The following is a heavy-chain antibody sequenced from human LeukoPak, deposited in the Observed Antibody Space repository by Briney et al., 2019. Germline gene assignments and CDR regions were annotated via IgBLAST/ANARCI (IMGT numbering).Heavy chain of an antibody. CDR2: ISGSAAFT. CDR3: PKAVASCRSFHY. J-gene: IGHJ4*02. CDR1: GFTFSTYA. Sequence: GGSLSLSCAAPGFTFSTYAMSWVRQAPGKGLEWVSAISGSAAFTYYADSVKGRFTISRDNSKNTLYLQMNSLTAADTAVYYCPKAVASCRSFHYWGQGTLVTVSS. V-gene: IGHV3-23*01.